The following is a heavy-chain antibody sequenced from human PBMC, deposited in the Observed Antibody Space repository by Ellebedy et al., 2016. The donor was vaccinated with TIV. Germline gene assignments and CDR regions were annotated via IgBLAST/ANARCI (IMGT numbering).Heavy chain of an antibody. CDR2: IHTGGDT. CDR3: ARERRFCGNECYLYYYYGMDV. V-gene: IGHV3-66*01. J-gene: IGHJ6*02. Sequence: GGSLRLSCAASGFTVSYTYMNWVRQAPGKGLEWVSVIHTGGDTDYADSVKGRFTSSRDSSKNTLHLEMNSLRPEDSAVYFCARERRFCGNECYLYYYYGMDVWGQGTTVTVSS. D-gene: IGHD4-23*01. CDR1: GFTVSYTY.